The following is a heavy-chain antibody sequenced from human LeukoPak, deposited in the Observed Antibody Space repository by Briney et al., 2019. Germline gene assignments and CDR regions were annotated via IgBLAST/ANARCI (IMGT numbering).Heavy chain of an antibody. V-gene: IGHV4-38-2*02. CDR2: IYHSGST. J-gene: IGHJ6*03. Sequence: SETLSLTCTVSGYSISSGYYWGWIRQPPGKGLEWSGSIYHSGSTYYNPSLKSRVTISVDTSKNQFSLKLSSVTAADTAMYYCARFQSRLYYYYYMDVWGKGTTVTVSS. CDR1: GYSISSGYY. CDR3: ARFQSRLYYYYYMDV.